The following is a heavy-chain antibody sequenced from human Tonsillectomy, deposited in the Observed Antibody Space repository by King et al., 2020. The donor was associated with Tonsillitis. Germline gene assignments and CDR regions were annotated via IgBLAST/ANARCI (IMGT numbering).Heavy chain of an antibody. V-gene: IGHV3-23*04. CDR3: AKAITMIVVVILDY. CDR2: ISGSGGST. J-gene: IGHJ4*02. D-gene: IGHD3-22*01. CDR1: GFTFSSYA. Sequence: VQLVESGGGLVQPGGSLRLSCAASGFTFSSYAMSWVRQAPGKGLEWVSAISGSGGSTYYANSVKGRFTISRDNSKNTLYLQINSLRAEDTAVYYCAKAITMIVVVILDYWGQGTLVTVSS.